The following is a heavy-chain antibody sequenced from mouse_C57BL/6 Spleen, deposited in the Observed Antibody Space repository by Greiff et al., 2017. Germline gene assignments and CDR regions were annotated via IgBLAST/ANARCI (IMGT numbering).Heavy chain of an antibody. D-gene: IGHD4-1*01. V-gene: IGHV1-64*01. CDR2: IHPNSGST. Sequence: QVQLQQSGAELVKPGASVKLSCKASGYTFTSYWMHWVKQRPGQGLEWIGMIHPNSGSTNYNEKFKSKATLTVDKSTSTAYMELRRLTSEDSAVYSCAKDWDGDYFDYWGQGTTLTVSS. CDR3: AKDWDGDYFDY. J-gene: IGHJ2*01. CDR1: GYTFTSYW.